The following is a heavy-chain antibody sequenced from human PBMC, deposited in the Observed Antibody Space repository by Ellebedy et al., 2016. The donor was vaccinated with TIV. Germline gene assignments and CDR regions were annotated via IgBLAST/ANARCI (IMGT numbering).Heavy chain of an antibody. J-gene: IGHJ4*02. CDR1: GFNVSTNY. CDR3: VREIGGSGAY. Sequence: GESLKISYAGSGFNVSTNYMTWVRQAPGRGLEWVSILNSGGATYYADSVKGRFTISRDNSKNTLYLQMSSLRVEDTAVYYCVREIGGSGAYWGQGTLLTVSS. CDR2: LNSGGAT. V-gene: IGHV3-66*01. D-gene: IGHD3-10*01.